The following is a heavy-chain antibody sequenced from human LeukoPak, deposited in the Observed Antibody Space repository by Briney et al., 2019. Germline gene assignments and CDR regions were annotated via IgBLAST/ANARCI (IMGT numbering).Heavy chain of an antibody. J-gene: IGHJ4*01. Sequence: GGSLRLSCAASGFTFSTYAMHWVRQAPGKGLEWVAVISYDGSNEYYADSVKGRFTISRDNSKNTLYLQMNSLSAEDTAVYYCATRSPRDYWGQGTLVTVSS. CDR2: ISYDGSNE. CDR3: ATRSPRDY. V-gene: IGHV3-30*04. CDR1: GFTFSTYA.